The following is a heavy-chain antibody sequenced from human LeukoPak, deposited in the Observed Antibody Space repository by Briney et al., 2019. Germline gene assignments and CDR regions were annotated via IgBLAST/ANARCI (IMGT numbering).Heavy chain of an antibody. J-gene: IGHJ6*02. CDR3: AKDGVVVVATSVYYYYYGMCV. V-gene: IGHV1-69*02. D-gene: IGHD2-2*01. CDR2: IIPILNIT. Sequence: GASVKVSCKASGGTFSSYTISWVRQAPGQGLEWMGRIIPILNITDYAQNFQGRVTLTADKSTSTAYMELSTLRSEDPAVYYCAKDGVVVVATSVYYYYYGMCVWGQGTTVTVSS. CDR1: GGTFSSYT.